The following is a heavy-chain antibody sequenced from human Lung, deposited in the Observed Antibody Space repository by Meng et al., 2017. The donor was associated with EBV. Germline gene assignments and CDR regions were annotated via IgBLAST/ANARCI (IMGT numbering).Heavy chain of an antibody. CDR2: ISAYNGNT. D-gene: IGHD6-13*01. CDR3: AASSSSWYQNWFDP. J-gene: IGHJ5*02. CDR1: GYTFTSYG. V-gene: IGHV1-18*01. Sequence: VELGQAGAEVKKPGATVKVPCKASGYTFTSYGISWVRQAPGQGLEWMGWISAYNGNTNYAQKLQGRVTMTTDTSTSTAYMELRSLRSDDTAVYYCAASSSSWYQNWFDPWGQGTLVTVSS.